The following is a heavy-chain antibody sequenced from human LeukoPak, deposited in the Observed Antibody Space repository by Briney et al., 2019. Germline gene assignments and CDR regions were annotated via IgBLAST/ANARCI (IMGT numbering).Heavy chain of an antibody. CDR1: GGSISNYY. V-gene: IGHV4-4*07. Sequence: SETLSLTCTVSGGSISNYYWNWIRQPAGKGLEWIGRVYSTGNANYNPSLKSRVTLSVDTSKNQFSLNLNSVTAADTAVYYCARDYSEDAYPYYFDYRGQGALVTVSS. D-gene: IGHD2-15*01. CDR3: ARDYSEDAYPYYFDY. J-gene: IGHJ4*02. CDR2: VYSTGNA.